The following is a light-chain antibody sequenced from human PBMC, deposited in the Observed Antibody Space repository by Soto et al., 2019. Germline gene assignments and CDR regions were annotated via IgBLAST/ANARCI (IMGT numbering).Light chain of an antibody. J-gene: IGLJ2*01. Sequence: QSVLTQPPSTSGTPGQRVTISCSGSSSNIGTNTVNWYQQFPGTAPKLLIYSNDQRPSGVPDRFSGSKSGTSASLAISGLQSEDDADYYCAAWDDSLKGLVLGGGTQLTVL. CDR2: SND. CDR3: AAWDDSLKGLV. V-gene: IGLV1-44*01. CDR1: SSNIGTNT.